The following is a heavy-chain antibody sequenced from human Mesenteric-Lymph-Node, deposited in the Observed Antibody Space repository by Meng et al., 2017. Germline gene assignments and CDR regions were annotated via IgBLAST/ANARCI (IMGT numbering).Heavy chain of an antibody. D-gene: IGHD3-10*01. J-gene: IGHJ4*02. CDR2: ISWNSGSI. V-gene: IGHV3-9*01. Sequence: GGSLRLSCAASGFTFDDYAMHWVRQAPGKGMEWVSGISWNSGSIGYADSVKGRFTISRDNAKNSLYLQMNSLRAEDTALYHCAKDQSHLLEVDNFDYWGQGTLVTVSS. CDR1: GFTFDDYA. CDR3: AKDQSHLLEVDNFDY.